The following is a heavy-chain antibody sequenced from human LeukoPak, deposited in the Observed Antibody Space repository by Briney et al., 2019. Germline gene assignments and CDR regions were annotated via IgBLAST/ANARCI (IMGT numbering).Heavy chain of an antibody. V-gene: IGHV3-9*01. Sequence: GRSLRLSCAASGFTFDDYAMHWVRQAPGKGLEWVSGISWNSGSIGYADSVKGRFTISRDNDKNSLYLQMNSLRAEDTALYYCAKDKEIVVVTGSLDYWGQGTLVTVSS. CDR2: ISWNSGSI. CDR3: AKDKEIVVVTGSLDY. D-gene: IGHD2-21*02. CDR1: GFTFDDYA. J-gene: IGHJ4*02.